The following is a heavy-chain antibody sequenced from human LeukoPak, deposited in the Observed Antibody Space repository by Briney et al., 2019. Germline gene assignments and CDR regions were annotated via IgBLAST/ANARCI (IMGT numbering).Heavy chain of an antibody. CDR2: IRQDGGAT. CDR3: ATSKDTAGGPY. J-gene: IGHJ4*02. D-gene: IGHD5-18*01. CDR1: GFTFTSYW. Sequence: PGGSLRLSCAASGFTFTSYWMTWVRQAPGKGKERLANIRQDGGATYYGGSVKGRFTISRDNAKNSLFLQMNSLRAEDTAVYYCATSKDTAGGPYWGQGTLVTVSS. V-gene: IGHV3-7*01.